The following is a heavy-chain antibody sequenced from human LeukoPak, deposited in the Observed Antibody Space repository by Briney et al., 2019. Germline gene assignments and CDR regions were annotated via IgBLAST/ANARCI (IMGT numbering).Heavy chain of an antibody. D-gene: IGHD3-22*01. Sequence: GGSLRLSCAASGFTFSSYWMSWVRQAPGKGLECVSAITAAGNTPYYADSVKGRFTISKDNSKNTLYLQLNSLRAEDTAVYYCAKAYGTNGYYQLPIDFWGQGTLVTVSS. CDR3: AKAYGTNGYYQLPIDF. V-gene: IGHV3-23*01. CDR2: ITAAGNTP. J-gene: IGHJ4*02. CDR1: GFTFSSYW.